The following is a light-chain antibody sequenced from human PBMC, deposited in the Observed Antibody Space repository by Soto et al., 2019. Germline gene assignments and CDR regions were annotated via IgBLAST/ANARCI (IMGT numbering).Light chain of an antibody. CDR3: QQYNNWWT. J-gene: IGKJ1*01. CDR1: QSVSSN. CDR2: GAS. V-gene: IGKV3-15*01. Sequence: EIVMTQSPATLSVSPGERTALSCRASQSVSSNLAWYPQKPGQAPRLLIYGASTRATGLPARFSGSGSGSEFSPSISSLQSEYFAVYYCQQYNNWWTFGQGTKVDIK.